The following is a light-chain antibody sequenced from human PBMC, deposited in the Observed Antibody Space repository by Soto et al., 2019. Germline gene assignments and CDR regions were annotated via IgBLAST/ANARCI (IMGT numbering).Light chain of an antibody. Sequence: QAVVTQPPSVSEAPGQRVTISCSGSNVGNKPVNWYQQLPGKAPKLLLYYDDMLSSGVSDRFSGSKSGTSASLAISGLQNDDEGDYYCAIWDDSVDGWVFGGGTQLTVL. V-gene: IGLV1-36*01. J-gene: IGLJ3*02. CDR3: AIWDDSVDGWV. CDR2: YDD. CDR1: NVGNKP.